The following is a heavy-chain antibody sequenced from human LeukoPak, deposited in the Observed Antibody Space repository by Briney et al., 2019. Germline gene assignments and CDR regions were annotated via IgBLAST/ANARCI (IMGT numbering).Heavy chain of an antibody. CDR1: GGSISSSSYY. V-gene: IGHV4-39*02. J-gene: IGHJ4*02. D-gene: IGHD6-19*01. Sequence: SETLSLTCTVSGGSISSSSYYWGWIRQPPGKGLEWIGSIYYSGSTYYNPSLKSRVTISVDTSKNQFSLKLSSVTAADTAVYYCARDSSGWYLFDYWAREPWSPSPQ. CDR2: IYYSGST. CDR3: ARDSSGWYLFDY.